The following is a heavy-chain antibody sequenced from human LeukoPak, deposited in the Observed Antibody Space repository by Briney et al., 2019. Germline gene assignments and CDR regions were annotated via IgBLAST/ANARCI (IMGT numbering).Heavy chain of an antibody. Sequence: GGSLRLSCAASGFTFSSYSMNWVRQAPGKGLEWVSSISSSSSYIYYADSVKVRFTISRDNAKTSLSLQMNSLRAEDTAVYYCARGGSDSSGFYHFDYWGQGTLVSVPS. CDR3: ARGGSDSSGFYHFDY. CDR1: GFTFSSYS. J-gene: IGHJ4*02. CDR2: ISSSSSYI. V-gene: IGHV3-21*01. D-gene: IGHD3-22*01.